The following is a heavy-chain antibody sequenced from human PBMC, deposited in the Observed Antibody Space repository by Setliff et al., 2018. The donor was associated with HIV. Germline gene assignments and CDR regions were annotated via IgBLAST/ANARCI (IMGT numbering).Heavy chain of an antibody. CDR1: GGSFSGYY. V-gene: IGHV4-34*01. J-gene: IGHJ4*02. CDR3: ARDKRYRFPFDS. D-gene: IGHD2-2*02. Sequence: PSETLSLTCAVYGGSFSGYYWSWIRQSPEMGLEWIAEISHTGSTKYNPSLGSRVTISLATSKNQFSLSLRSLSAADTAVYYCARDKRYRFPFDSWGQGTLVTVS. CDR2: ISHTGST.